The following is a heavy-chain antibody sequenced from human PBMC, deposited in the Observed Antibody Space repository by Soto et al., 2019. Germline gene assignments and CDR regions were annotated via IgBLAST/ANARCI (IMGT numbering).Heavy chain of an antibody. D-gene: IGHD3-10*01. J-gene: IGHJ5*02. CDR3: ARHRSSYGSGSFWFDP. Sequence: SETLSLTCTVPGGSISSYYWSWIRQPPGKGLERIGYIYYSGSTNYNPSLKSRVTISVDTSKNQFSLKLSSVTATDTAVYYCARHRSSYGSGSFWFDPWGQGTLVTVSS. V-gene: IGHV4-59*08. CDR2: IYYSGST. CDR1: GGSISSYY.